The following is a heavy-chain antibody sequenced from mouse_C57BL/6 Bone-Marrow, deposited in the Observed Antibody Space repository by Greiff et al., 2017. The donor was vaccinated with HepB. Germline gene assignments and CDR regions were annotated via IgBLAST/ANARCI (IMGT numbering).Heavy chain of an antibody. CDR1: GFPITSGYY. Sequence: QVQLQQSGPGLVKPSQSLFLTCSITGFPITSGYYWIWIRQSPGKPLEWMGYITHSGETFYNPSLQSPISITRETSKNQFFLQLNSVTTEDTAMYYCAGVYSNYGYFDVWGTGTTVTVSS. J-gene: IGHJ1*03. D-gene: IGHD2-5*01. V-gene: IGHV12-3*01. CDR3: AGVYSNYGYFDV. CDR2: ITHSGET.